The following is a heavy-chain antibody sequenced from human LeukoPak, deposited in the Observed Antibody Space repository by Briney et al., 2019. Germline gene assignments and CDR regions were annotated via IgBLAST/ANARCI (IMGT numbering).Heavy chain of an antibody. CDR3: ARGTRIAVAGSSQRKKFDD. CDR2: MNPNSGNT. V-gene: IGHV1-8*01. D-gene: IGHD6-19*01. Sequence: ASVKVSCKASGYTFTSYDIHWVRQATGQGLEWMGWMNPNSGNTGYAQKFQGRVTITRNTSIDTAYMELTSLRYEDTAVYYCARGTRIAVAGSSQRKKFDDWGQGTLVTVSS. CDR1: GYTFTSYD. J-gene: IGHJ4*02.